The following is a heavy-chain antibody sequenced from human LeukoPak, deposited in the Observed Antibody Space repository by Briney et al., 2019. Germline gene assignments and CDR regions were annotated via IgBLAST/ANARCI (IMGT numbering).Heavy chain of an antibody. Sequence: SETLSLTCAVYGGSFTIYSWTWIRQPPGKSLEWVGEISPSGNTQYNPSLKSRVAISLDASKSQFYLKLNSVTAADTAVYYCARRVRSADYRLDYWGQRTLVTVSS. D-gene: IGHD4-11*01. CDR2: ISPSGNT. V-gene: IGHV4-34*01. CDR3: ARRVRSADYRLDY. CDR1: GGSFTIYS. J-gene: IGHJ4*02.